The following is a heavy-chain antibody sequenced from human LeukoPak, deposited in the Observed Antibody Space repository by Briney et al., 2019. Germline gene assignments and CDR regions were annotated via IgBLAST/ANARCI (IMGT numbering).Heavy chain of an antibody. CDR3: ARDDDSSGSDAFDI. J-gene: IGHJ3*02. Sequence: GGSLRLSCAASGFTFSSYWMSWVRQAPGKGLEWVANIKQDGSEKYYVDSVKGRFTISRDNAKNSLYLQMNSLRAEDTAVYYCARDDDSSGSDAFDIWGQGTMVTVSS. V-gene: IGHV3-7*01. CDR1: GFTFSSYW. CDR2: IKQDGSEK. D-gene: IGHD3-22*01.